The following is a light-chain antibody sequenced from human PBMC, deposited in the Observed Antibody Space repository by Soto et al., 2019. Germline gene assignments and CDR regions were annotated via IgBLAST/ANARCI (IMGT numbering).Light chain of an antibody. J-gene: IGKJ5*01. Sequence: EIVLTQSPGTLSLSPGERATLSCRASQSVSSSYLAWYQQKPGQAPRLLIYGASSRATGIPDRFSGSGSGTEFTLTISRLETEDFAVYYCQQYGSSPRITFGQGTRLEIK. CDR2: GAS. V-gene: IGKV3-20*01. CDR1: QSVSSSY. CDR3: QQYGSSPRIT.